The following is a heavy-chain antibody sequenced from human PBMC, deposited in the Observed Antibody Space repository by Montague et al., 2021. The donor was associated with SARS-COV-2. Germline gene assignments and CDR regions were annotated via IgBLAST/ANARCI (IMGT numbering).Heavy chain of an antibody. V-gene: IGHV3-23*01. CDR2: ISGSGGST. CDR3: AKDIAVLGELSYYYGMDV. D-gene: IGHD3-10*01. J-gene: IGHJ6*02. CDR1: GFTFSSYA. Sequence: SLRLSCAASGFTFSSYAMSWVRQAPGEGLEWVSAISGSGGSTYYADSVKGRFTISRDNSKNTLYLQMNSLRAEDTAVYYCAKDIAVLGELSYYYGMDVWGQGTTVTVSS.